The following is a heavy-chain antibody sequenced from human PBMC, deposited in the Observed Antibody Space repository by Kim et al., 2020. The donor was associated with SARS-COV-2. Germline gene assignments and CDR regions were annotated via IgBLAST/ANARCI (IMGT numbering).Heavy chain of an antibody. CDR3: ARQDKSYSSSYFDY. J-gene: IGHJ4*02. V-gene: IGHV4-39*01. Sequence: SETLSLTCTVSGGSISSSSYYWGWIRQPPGKGLEWIGSIYYSGSTYYNPSLKSRVTISVDTSKNQFSLKLSSVTAADTAVYYCARQDKSYSSSYFDYWGQGTLVTVSS. CDR1: GGSISSSSYY. D-gene: IGHD6-6*01. CDR2: IYYSGST.